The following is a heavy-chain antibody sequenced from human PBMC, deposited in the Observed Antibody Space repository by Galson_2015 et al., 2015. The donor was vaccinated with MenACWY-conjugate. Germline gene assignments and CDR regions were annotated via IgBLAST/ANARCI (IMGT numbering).Heavy chain of an antibody. V-gene: IGHV4-59*08. Sequence: SETLSLTCPVSGGSISGYYWSWIRQHPGEGLEWIGDIHYSGSTKYNPSRKSRVTITVDTSKNQFSLKINSVTAADTAVYFCARHIGKWGFDYWGQGTLVTVSS. CDR2: IHYSGST. CDR3: ARHIGKWGFDY. D-gene: IGHD3-10*01. J-gene: IGHJ4*02. CDR1: GGSISGYY.